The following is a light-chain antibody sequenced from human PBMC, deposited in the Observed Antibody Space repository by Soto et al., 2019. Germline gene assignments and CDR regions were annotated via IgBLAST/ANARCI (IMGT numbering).Light chain of an antibody. CDR3: LLYYGGTWV. J-gene: IGLJ7*01. CDR2: STS. Sequence: QAVVTQEPSLTVSPGGTVTLTCASSTGAVAGDYFPNWFQQKPGQAPTALIYSTSNRHSWTPARFSGSLLGGKAALTLSGVQPEDEAEYYCLLYYGGTWVFGGGTQLTVL. CDR1: TGAVAGDYF. V-gene: IGLV7-43*01.